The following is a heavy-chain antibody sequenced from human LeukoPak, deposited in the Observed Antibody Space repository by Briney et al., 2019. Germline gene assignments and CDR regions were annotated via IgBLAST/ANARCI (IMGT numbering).Heavy chain of an antibody. CDR1: GYTFTSYG. V-gene: IGHV1-18*01. CDR3: ARDIVSRGVRAHPYYYYGMDV. J-gene: IGHJ6*02. Sequence: ASVKVSCKASGYTFTSYGISWVRQAPGQGLEWMGWISAYNGNTNYAQKLQGRVTMTTDTSTSTAYMELRSLRSDDTAVYYCARDIVSRGVRAHPYYYYGMDVWGQGTTVTVSS. D-gene: IGHD3-10*01. CDR2: ISAYNGNT.